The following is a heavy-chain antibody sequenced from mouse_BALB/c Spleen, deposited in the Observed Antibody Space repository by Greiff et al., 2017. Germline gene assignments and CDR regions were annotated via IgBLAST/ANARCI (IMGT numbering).Heavy chain of an antibody. D-gene: IGHD1-1*01. Sequence: AQLQQSGTVLARPGASVKMSCKASGYSFTSYWMHWVKQRPGQGLEWIGAIYPGNSDTSYNQKFKGKAKLTAVTSASTAYMELSSLTNEDSAVYYCTRRYYADLYYAMDYWGQGTSVTVSS. V-gene: IGHV1-5*01. CDR2: IYPGNSDT. CDR1: GYSFTSYW. J-gene: IGHJ4*01. CDR3: TRRYYADLYYAMDY.